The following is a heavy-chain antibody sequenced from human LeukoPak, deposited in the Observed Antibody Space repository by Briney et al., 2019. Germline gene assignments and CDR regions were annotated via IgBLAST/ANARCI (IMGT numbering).Heavy chain of an antibody. CDR1: GYSISSGYY. Sequence: PSETLSLTCTVSGYSISSGYYWGWIRQPPGKGLEWIGSIYHSGSTYYNPPLKSRVTISVDTSKNQFSLKLSSVTAADTAVYYCARSVLGPMVRGVLGYWGQGTLVTVSS. CDR3: ARSVLGPMVRGVLGY. D-gene: IGHD3-10*01. CDR2: IYHSGST. V-gene: IGHV4-38-2*02. J-gene: IGHJ4*02.